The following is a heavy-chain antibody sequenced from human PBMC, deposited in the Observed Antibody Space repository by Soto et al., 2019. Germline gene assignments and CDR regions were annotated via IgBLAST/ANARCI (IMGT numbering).Heavy chain of an antibody. D-gene: IGHD6-25*01. CDR3: TTGVATAKYYFDF. J-gene: IGHJ4*02. CDR1: GFTFSNAW. Sequence: GGSLRLSCAASGFTFSNAWMNWVRQAPGTGLEWVGRIKSNADGGAADYIPPVKGRFTISRDDSKNTLFLHVNSLKTEDTAVYFCTTGVATAKYYFDFWGQGTLVTVSS. V-gene: IGHV3-15*07. CDR2: IKSNADGGAA.